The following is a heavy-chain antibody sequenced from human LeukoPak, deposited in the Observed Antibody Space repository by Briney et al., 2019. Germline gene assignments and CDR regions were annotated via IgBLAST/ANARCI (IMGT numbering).Heavy chain of an antibody. CDR3: AKDLGSSSGWYFDY. CDR1: GFTFSSYG. V-gene: IGHV3-30*18. CDR2: ISYDGSNK. D-gene: IGHD6-19*01. Sequence: GRSLRLSCAASGFTFSSYGMHWVRQAPGKGLEWVAVISYDGSNKYYADSVKGRFTISRDNSKNTLYLQMNSLRAEDTAVYYCAKDLGSSSGWYFDYWGQGTLVTVSS. J-gene: IGHJ4*02.